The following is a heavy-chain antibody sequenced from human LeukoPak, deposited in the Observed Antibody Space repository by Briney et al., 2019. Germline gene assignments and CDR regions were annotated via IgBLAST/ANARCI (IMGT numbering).Heavy chain of an antibody. CDR3: ARVKAAAGTLGGGRKRAAWFDP. J-gene: IGHJ5*02. D-gene: IGHD6-13*01. CDR1: GGSISSGDFN. CDR2: IYYSGST. Sequence: SQTLSLTCTVSGGSISSGDFNWSWIRQHPGTGLEWIGYIYYSGSTYYNPSLKSRITISVDTSKNQFSLKVSSVTAADTAVYYCARVKAAAGTLGGGRKRAAWFDPWGQGTLVTVSS. V-gene: IGHV4-31*03.